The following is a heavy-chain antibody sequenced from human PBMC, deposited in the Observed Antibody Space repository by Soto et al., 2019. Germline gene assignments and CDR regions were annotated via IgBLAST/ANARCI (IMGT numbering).Heavy chain of an antibody. D-gene: IGHD2-15*01. CDR1: GFTLSSYG. V-gene: IGHV3-30*18. J-gene: IGHJ6*02. Sequence: GGSLRLSCAASGFTLSSYGMHWVRQAPGKGLEWVAVISYDGSNKYYADSVKGRFTISRDNSKNTLYLQMNSLRAEDTAVYYCAKDIVVVVAGDYYGMDVWGQGTTVTVSS. CDR3: AKDIVVVVAGDYYGMDV. CDR2: ISYDGSNK.